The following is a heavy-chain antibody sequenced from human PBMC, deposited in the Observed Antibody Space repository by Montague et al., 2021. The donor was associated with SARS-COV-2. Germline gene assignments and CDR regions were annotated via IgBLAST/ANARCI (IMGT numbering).Heavy chain of an antibody. CDR3: ARLGDGVVPSPILGVGPYYAYYYMDV. CDR1: GGSFSTYS. J-gene: IGHJ6*03. CDR2: IHHGGST. Sequence: SETLFLTCAVHGGSFSTYSWNWIRRPPGKGLEWIGEIHHGGSTNYNPSLKSRVTISVDTSKNQFSLKLTSVAAADTAVYYCARLGDGVVPSPILGVGPYYAYYYMDVWGKGTTVTVSS. D-gene: IGHD3-10*01. V-gene: IGHV4-34*01.